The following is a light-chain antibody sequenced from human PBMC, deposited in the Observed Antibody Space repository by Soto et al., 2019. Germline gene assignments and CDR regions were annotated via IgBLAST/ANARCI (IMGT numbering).Light chain of an antibody. Sequence: DIQMTQSPSTLSASVGDRVTITCRASQSISSWLAWYQQKPGKAPKLLIYKASSLESGVPSRFXXSGSGTEFTLTISSLQPDXFATYYCQQYNSYPWTFGQGTKVEIK. CDR2: KAS. J-gene: IGKJ1*01. V-gene: IGKV1-5*03. CDR1: QSISSW. CDR3: QQYNSYPWT.